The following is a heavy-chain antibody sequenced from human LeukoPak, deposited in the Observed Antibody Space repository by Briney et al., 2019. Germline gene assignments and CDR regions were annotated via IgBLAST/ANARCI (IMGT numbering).Heavy chain of an antibody. J-gene: IGHJ4*01. CDR3: GSRVYGLGSFNY. D-gene: IGHD3-10*01. CDR2: IYNSGTT. V-gene: IGHV4-39*01. CDR1: GDSISSTSYY. Sequence: KPSETLSLTCTVSGDSISSTSYYWDWIRQPPGKGLEWIGSIYNSGTTYYNPSLKSRVTISVDTSKNQFSLKVSSVTAADTAVYFCGSRVYGLGSFNYWGQGTLVTVPS.